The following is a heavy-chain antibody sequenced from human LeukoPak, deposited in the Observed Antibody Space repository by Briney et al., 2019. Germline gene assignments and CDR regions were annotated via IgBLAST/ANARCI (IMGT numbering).Heavy chain of an antibody. D-gene: IGHD6-19*01. CDR2: INPNSGGT. Sequence: ASVKVSCKASGYTFTGCYMHWVRQAPGQGLEWMGWINPNSGGTNYAQKFQGRVTMTRDTSISTAYMELSRLRSDDTAVYYCARVGIAVAVYYFDYWGQGTLVTVSS. CDR3: ARVGIAVAVYYFDY. CDR1: GYTFTGCY. V-gene: IGHV1-2*02. J-gene: IGHJ4*02.